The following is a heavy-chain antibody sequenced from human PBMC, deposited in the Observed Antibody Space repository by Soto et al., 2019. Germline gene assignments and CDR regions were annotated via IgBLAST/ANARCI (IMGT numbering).Heavy chain of an antibody. V-gene: IGHV3-7*01. Sequence: GGSLRLSCAASGFTFSNYWMTWVRQAPGKGLEWVANIKEDGSEKHYVDSVKGRFTISRDNAKNSLYLQMNSLRVEDTAVYFCSRDVVVGAKALNYWGQGAMMTV. CDR2: IKEDGSEK. D-gene: IGHD2-15*01. J-gene: IGHJ4*02. CDR1: GFTFSNYW. CDR3: SRDVVVGAKALNY.